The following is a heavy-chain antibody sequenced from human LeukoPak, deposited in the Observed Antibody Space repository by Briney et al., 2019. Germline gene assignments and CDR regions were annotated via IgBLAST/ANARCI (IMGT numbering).Heavy chain of an antibody. J-gene: IGHJ5*02. CDR1: GGSISSYC. Sequence: SETLSLTCTVSGGSISSYCWSWIRQPPGKGLEWIGYIHYSGSTNYNPSLKSRVTISVDTSKNQFSLKLTSVTAADTAVYYCGRAMVRGGIIYAWGQGTLVTVSS. CDR3: GRAMVRGGIIYA. CDR2: IHYSGST. V-gene: IGHV4-59*01. D-gene: IGHD3-10*01.